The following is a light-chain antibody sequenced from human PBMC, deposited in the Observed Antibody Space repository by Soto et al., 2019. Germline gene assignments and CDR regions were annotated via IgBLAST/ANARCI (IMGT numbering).Light chain of an antibody. CDR1: QSVGSY. Sequence: EIVLTQSPATLSLSPGERANLSCRASQSVGSYLAWSQQKPGQAPRLLIYDASNRAAGIPARFSGSGSGTDFTLTIRNLETEDFAVYFCQQRSNWQLTFGGGTRVEIK. V-gene: IGKV3-11*01. J-gene: IGKJ4*01. CDR3: QQRSNWQLT. CDR2: DAS.